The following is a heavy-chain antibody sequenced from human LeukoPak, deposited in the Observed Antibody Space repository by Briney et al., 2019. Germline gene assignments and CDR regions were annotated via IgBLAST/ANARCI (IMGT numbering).Heavy chain of an antibody. J-gene: IGHJ2*01. CDR2: IYHSGST. Sequence: PSQTLSLTCTVSGGSISSGGYYWRWIRQPPGKGLEWIGYIYHSGSTYYNPSLKSRVTISVDRSKNQFSLKLSSVTAADTAVYYCARASLGYCGGDCYYYWYFDLWGRGTLVTVSS. D-gene: IGHD2-21*02. V-gene: IGHV4-30-2*01. CDR3: ARASLGYCGGDCYYYWYFDL. CDR1: GGSISSGGYY.